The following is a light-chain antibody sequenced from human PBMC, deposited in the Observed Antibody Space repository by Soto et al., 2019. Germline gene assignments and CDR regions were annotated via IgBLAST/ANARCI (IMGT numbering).Light chain of an antibody. CDR1: QIVSSSY. J-gene: IGKJ2*01. Sequence: EIVLTQSPGTLSLSPGERATLSCRASQIVSSSYLAWYQQKPGQAPRLLIYGASSRATGIPDRFSGSGSGTDFTLTISRLEPEDFAVYYCQQYGRPPGYTFGQGTKLEIK. CDR3: QQYGRPPGYT. CDR2: GAS. V-gene: IGKV3-20*01.